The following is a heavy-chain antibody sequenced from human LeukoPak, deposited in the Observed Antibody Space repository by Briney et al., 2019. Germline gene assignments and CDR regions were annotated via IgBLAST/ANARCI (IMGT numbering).Heavy chain of an antibody. J-gene: IGHJ6*04. CDR1: RYSISSAYY. CDR3: ARRGAAALLDV. D-gene: IGHD6-13*01. CDR2: IYHSGST. V-gene: IGHV4-38-2*02. Sequence: RASETLSLTCTVSRYSISSAYYWGWIRQPPGKGLEWIGSIYHSGSTYYNPSLKSRVTISVDTSKNQFSLKLSSVTAADTAVYYCARRGAAALLDVWGKGTTVTVSS.